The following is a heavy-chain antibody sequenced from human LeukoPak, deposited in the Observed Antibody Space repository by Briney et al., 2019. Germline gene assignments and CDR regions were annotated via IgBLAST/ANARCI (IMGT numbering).Heavy chain of an antibody. Sequence: SETLSLTCTVSGGSISSYYWSWIRQPPGKGLEWIGYIYYSGSTNYNPSLKSRVTISVDTSKNQFSLKLSSVTAADTAVYYCARDHGRKSYYFDYWGQGTLVTVSS. D-gene: IGHD1-14*01. CDR3: ARDHGRKSYYFDY. J-gene: IGHJ4*02. CDR2: IYYSGST. V-gene: IGHV4-59*01. CDR1: GGSISSYY.